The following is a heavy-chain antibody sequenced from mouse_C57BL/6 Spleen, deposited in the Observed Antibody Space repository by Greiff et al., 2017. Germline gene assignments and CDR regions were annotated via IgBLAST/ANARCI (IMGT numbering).Heavy chain of an antibody. CDR1: GFSLTSYG. V-gene: IGHV2-6*01. J-gene: IGHJ4*01. D-gene: IGHD3-2*02. CDR3: ARLRQDYAMDY. Sequence: VMLVESGPGLVAPSQSLSITCTVSGFSLTSYGVDWVRQSPGKGLEWLGVIWGVGSTNYNSALKSRLSISKDNSKSQVFLKMNSLQTDDTAMYYCARLRQDYAMDYWGQGTSVTVSS. CDR2: IWGVGST.